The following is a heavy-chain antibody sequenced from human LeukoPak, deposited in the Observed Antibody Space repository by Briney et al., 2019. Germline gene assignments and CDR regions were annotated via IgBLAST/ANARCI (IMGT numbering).Heavy chain of an antibody. D-gene: IGHD3-10*01. J-gene: IGHJ3*02. CDR1: GGSISNYY. CDR2: IYYSGTT. Sequence: PSETLSLTCTVSGGSISNYYWSWIRQPPGKGLEWIASIYYSGTTNYNPSLKSRVTISVDTSKNQFSLKLSSVTAADTAVYYCARGEGVLLWFGESPDAFDIWGQGTMVTVSS. CDR3: ARGEGVLLWFGESPDAFDI. V-gene: IGHV4-59*12.